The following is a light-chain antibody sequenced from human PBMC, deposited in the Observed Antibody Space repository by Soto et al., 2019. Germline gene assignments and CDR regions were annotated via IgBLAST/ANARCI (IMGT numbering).Light chain of an antibody. CDR1: QSLLYSNGYNY. CDR3: MQALQTPWT. V-gene: IGKV2-28*01. CDR2: LGS. Sequence: DIVMTQSPLSLPVTPGEPASISCRSSQSLLYSNGYNYLDWYLQKPGQSPQLLIHLGSIRASGVPDRISGRGSGTDFTLKISRVEAEDVGVYYCMQALQTPWTFGQGTNVEIK. J-gene: IGKJ1*01.